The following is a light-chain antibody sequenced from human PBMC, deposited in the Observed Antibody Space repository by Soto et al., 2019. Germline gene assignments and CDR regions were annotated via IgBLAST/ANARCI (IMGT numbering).Light chain of an antibody. Sequence: QSVLTQPPSASGTPGQRVTISCSGSSSNIGSNNVNWYQQLPGTAPKLLIFNTHLRPSGVPDRFSGSKSGTSASLAISGLQSEDEADYYCAAWDGSLRGYVFGTGTKVTVL. CDR3: AAWDGSLRGYV. CDR2: NTH. J-gene: IGLJ1*01. V-gene: IGLV1-44*01. CDR1: SSNIGSNN.